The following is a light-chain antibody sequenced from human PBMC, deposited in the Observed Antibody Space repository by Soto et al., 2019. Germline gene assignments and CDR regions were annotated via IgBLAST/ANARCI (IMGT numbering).Light chain of an antibody. J-gene: IGKJ1*01. CDR3: LQDHSYPWT. CDR2: GAS. CDR1: QGIRND. V-gene: IGKV1-6*01. Sequence: AIQLTQSPSSLSASVGDRVSITCRASQGIRNDLGGYQHKPGKAPKLLIHGASSLQSGVPSRFGGSSSGTEFTLTISSLQPEDLASYYCLQDHSYPWTFGQGTKVEI.